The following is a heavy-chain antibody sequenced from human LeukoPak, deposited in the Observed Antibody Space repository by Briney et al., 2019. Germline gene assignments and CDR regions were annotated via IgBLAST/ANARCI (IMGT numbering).Heavy chain of an antibody. V-gene: IGHV3-48*03. CDR2: ISSSGSTI. CDR3: AELGITMIGCV. CDR1: GFTLSSYW. Sequence: GGSLRLSCAASGFTLSSYWMSRVRQAPGKGLEWVSYISSSGSTIYYADSVKGRFTISRDNAKNSLYLQMNSLRAEDTAVYYCAELGITMIGCVWGKGTTVTISS. D-gene: IGHD3-10*02. J-gene: IGHJ6*04.